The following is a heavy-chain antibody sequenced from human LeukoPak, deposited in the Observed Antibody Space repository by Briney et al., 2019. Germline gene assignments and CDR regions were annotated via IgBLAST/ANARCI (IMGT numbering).Heavy chain of an antibody. CDR1: GFTVSSNY. J-gene: IGHJ4*02. D-gene: IGHD4-23*01. Sequence: GGSLRLSCAASGFTVSSNYMNWVRQAPGKGLEWVSVIYSGGNTYYADSVKGRFTISRDNSKNTLYLQMNSLRAEDTAVYYRARAWRYGGNIDYWGQGTLVTVSS. CDR3: ARAWRYGGNIDY. CDR2: IYSGGNT. V-gene: IGHV3-53*01.